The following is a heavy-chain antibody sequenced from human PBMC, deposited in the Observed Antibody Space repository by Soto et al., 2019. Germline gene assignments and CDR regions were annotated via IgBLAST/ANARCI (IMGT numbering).Heavy chain of an antibody. J-gene: IGHJ4*02. CDR1: GFTFSIYS. Sequence: GGSLRLSCAASGFTFSIYSMNWVRQAPGKGLEWVSYIDFTSNSIYYADSVKGRFTISRDNAKNSLYLQMNSLRAEDTAVYYCARDIEPPGLFFDYWGQGTLVTVSS. CDR3: ARDIEPPGLFFDY. CDR2: IDFTSNSI. V-gene: IGHV3-48*04. D-gene: IGHD6-13*01.